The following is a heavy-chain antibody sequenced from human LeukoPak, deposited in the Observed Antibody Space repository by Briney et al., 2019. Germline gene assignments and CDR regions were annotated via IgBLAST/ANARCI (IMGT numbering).Heavy chain of an antibody. D-gene: IGHD3-10*01. CDR3: ARVLLWFGNLNWFDP. J-gene: IGHJ5*02. CDR2: ISAYNGNT. V-gene: IGHV1-18*01. CDR1: GGTFSSYA. Sequence: ASVKVSCKASGGTFSSYAISWVRQAPGQGLEWMGWISAYNGNTNYAQKLQGRVTMTTDTSTSTAYMELRSLRSDDTAVYYCARVLLWFGNLNWFDPWGQGTLVTVSS.